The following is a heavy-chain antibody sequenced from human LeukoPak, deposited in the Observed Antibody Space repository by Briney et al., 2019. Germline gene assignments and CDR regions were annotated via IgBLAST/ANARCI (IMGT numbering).Heavy chain of an antibody. D-gene: IGHD2-2*01. Sequence: PGGSLRLPCAASGFTFSDYYMSWIRQAPGKGLEWVSYISSSGSTIYYADSVKGRFTISRDNAKNSLYLQMNSLRAEDTAVYYCARDWEDIVVVPAAIAGVNWFDPWGQGTLVTVSS. CDR3: ARDWEDIVVVPAAIAGVNWFDP. J-gene: IGHJ5*02. V-gene: IGHV3-11*04. CDR1: GFTFSDYY. CDR2: ISSSGSTI.